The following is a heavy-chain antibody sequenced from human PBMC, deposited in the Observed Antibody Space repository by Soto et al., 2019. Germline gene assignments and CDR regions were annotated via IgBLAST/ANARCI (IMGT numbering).Heavy chain of an antibody. Sequence: GEFLKISCKGSGYSFAGYWITWVRQKPGKGLEWMGRIDPSDSQTYYSPSFRGHVTISVTKSITTVFLQWSSLRASDTAMYYCARQIYDSDTGPNFQYYFDSWGQGTPVTVSS. CDR3: ARQIYDSDTGPNFQYYFDS. J-gene: IGHJ4*02. CDR1: GYSFAGYW. V-gene: IGHV5-10-1*01. CDR2: IDPSDSQT. D-gene: IGHD3-22*01.